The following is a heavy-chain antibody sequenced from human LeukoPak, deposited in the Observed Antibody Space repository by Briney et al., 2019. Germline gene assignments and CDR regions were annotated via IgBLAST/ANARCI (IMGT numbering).Heavy chain of an antibody. CDR1: GFTFSSYG. D-gene: IGHD3-22*01. CDR3: AKDQPYHYYDSSGYLSY. V-gene: IGHV3-30*18. Sequence: GGSLRLSCAASGFTFSSYGMHWVRQAPGKGLEWVAVISYDGSNKYYADSVKGGFTISRDNSKNTLYLQMNSLRAEDTAVYYCAKDQPYHYYDSSGYLSYWGQGTLVTVSS. J-gene: IGHJ4*02. CDR2: ISYDGSNK.